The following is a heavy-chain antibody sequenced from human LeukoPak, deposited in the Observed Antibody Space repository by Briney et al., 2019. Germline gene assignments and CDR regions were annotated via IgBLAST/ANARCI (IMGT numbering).Heavy chain of an antibody. CDR1: GGSISSYY. J-gene: IGHJ4*02. V-gene: IGHV4-59*01. CDR3: ARDERGDFDY. Sequence: PSETLSLTCTVSGGSISSYYWSWIRQPPGKGLEWIGYIYYSGSTNHNPSLKSRVTISVDTSKNQFSLKLSSVTAADTAVYYCARDERGDFDYWGQGTLVTVSS. CDR2: IYYSGST.